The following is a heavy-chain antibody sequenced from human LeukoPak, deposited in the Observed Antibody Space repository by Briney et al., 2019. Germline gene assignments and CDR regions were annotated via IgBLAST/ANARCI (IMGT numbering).Heavy chain of an antibody. J-gene: IGHJ4*02. CDR2: INPNSGGT. D-gene: IGHD3-10*01. CDR3: ARVWLTMIRGVIIPRHFDY. Sequence: GASVKVSCKAPGYTFTGYYMHWVRQAPGQGLEWMGWINPNSGGTNYAQKFQGRVTMTRDTSISTAYMEMSRLRSDDTAVYYCARVWLTMIRGVIIPRHFDYWGQGTLVTISS. CDR1: GYTFTGYY. V-gene: IGHV1-2*02.